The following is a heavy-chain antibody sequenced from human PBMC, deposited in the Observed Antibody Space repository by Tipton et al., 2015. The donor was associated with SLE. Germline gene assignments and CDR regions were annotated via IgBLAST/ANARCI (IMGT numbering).Heavy chain of an antibody. D-gene: IGHD3-22*01. CDR1: GGSISSGGYY. V-gene: IGHV4-31*03. Sequence: TLSLTCTVSGGSISSGGYYWSWIRQHPGKGLEWIGYIFYGGGTYYNPSLKSRLTMSVDTSRNQFSLKLSSVTAADTAVYYCVRYYDSSGYHSYNYFDPWGQGTLVTVSS. CDR3: VRYYDSSGYHSYNYFDP. CDR2: IFYGGGT. J-gene: IGHJ5*02.